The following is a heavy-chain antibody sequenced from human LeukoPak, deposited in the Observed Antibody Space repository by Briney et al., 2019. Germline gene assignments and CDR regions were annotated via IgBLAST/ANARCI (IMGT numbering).Heavy chain of an antibody. CDR2: IYTTGST. V-gene: IGHV4-4*07. D-gene: IGHD6-13*01. CDR3: ARGIAAAGPHWFDP. J-gene: IGHJ5*02. Sequence: PSETLSLTCTVSGGSISSYYWTWIRQPAGKGLEWIGRIYTTGSTNYNPSLNSRVTMSVDTSKNQFSLKLSSVTAADTAVYYCARGIAAAGPHWFDPWGQGTLVTVSS. CDR1: GGSISSYY.